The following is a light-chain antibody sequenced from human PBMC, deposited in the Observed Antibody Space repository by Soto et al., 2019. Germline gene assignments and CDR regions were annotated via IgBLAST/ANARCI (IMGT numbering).Light chain of an antibody. CDR1: SSDFGHYNL. V-gene: IGLV2-23*01. Sequence: QSVLTQPASVSGSPGHSISISCTGSSSDFGHYNLVSWYQHHPGKAPKLIIYEATKRPSGVSDRISGSKSGNTASLTISGLQAEDGADYYCSSYAGTSTFVLFGGGTKVTVL. J-gene: IGLJ2*01. CDR3: SSYAGTSTFVL. CDR2: EAT.